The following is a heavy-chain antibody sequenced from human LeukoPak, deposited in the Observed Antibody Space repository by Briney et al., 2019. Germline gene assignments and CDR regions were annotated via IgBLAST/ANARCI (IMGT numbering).Heavy chain of an antibody. J-gene: IGHJ3*02. CDR1: GGSISTYY. Sequence: SETLSLTCTVSGGSISTYYWSWIRQPPGKGLEWIGYIYYSGSTNYNPSLKSRVTISVDTSKNQFSLKLSSVTAADTAVYYCARDGDARAFDIWGQGTMVTVSS. D-gene: IGHD7-27*01. CDR2: IYYSGST. V-gene: IGHV4-59*01. CDR3: ARDGDARAFDI.